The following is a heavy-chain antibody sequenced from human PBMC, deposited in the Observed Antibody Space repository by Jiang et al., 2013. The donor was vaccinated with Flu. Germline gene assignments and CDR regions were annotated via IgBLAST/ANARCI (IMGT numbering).Heavy chain of an antibody. D-gene: IGHD2-2*02. V-gene: IGHV1-69*01. Sequence: SGAEVKKPGSSVKVSCKASGGTFSSYAISWVRQAPGQGLEWMGGIIPIFGTANYAQKFQGRVTITADESTSTAYMELSSLRSEDTAVYYCARAGGPHSCSSTSCYTWFDPWGQGTLVTVSS. CDR1: GGTFSSYA. CDR2: IIPIFGTA. CDR3: ARAGGPHSCSSTSCYTWFDP. J-gene: IGHJ5*02.